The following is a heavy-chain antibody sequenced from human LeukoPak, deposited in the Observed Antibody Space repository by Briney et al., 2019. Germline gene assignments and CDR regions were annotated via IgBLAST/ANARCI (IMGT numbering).Heavy chain of an antibody. V-gene: IGHV4-39*07. Sequence: SETLSLTCTVSGGSISSSSYYWGWIRQPPGKGLEWIGSIYYSGSTYYNPSLKSRVTISVDTSKNQFSLKLSSVTAADTAVYYCARTHRANFDYWGQGTLVTVSS. J-gene: IGHJ4*02. CDR3: ARTHRANFDY. CDR1: GGSISSSSYY. CDR2: IYYSGST.